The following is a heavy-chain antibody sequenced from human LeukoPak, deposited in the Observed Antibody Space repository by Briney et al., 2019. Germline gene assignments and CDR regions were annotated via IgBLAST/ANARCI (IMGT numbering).Heavy chain of an antibody. D-gene: IGHD5-18*01. Sequence: SETLSLTCTVSGGSISSPVYYWGWIRQPPGKGLEWIGSIYYNGNTYHNPSLKSRVTMSVDTSRNQFSLKLSSVTAADAAVYYCARDTHLGYWGQGTLVTVSS. CDR3: ARDTHLGY. CDR2: IYYNGNT. CDR1: GGSISSPVYY. V-gene: IGHV4-39*01. J-gene: IGHJ4*02.